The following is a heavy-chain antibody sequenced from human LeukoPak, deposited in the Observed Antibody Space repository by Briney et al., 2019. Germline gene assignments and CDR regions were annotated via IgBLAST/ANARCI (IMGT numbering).Heavy chain of an antibody. CDR1: GFTFSASP. J-gene: IGHJ5*02. Sequence: RGSLRLSCAASGFTFSASPMIWVRQVSGKGLEWVSVIYGNGREIHYADSVKGRFTISRDNSKNTLFLQMNSLRAEDTAVYYCATYAQKWVPSDSWGQGTLVTVSS. CDR3: ATYAQKWVPSDS. V-gene: IGHV3-23*01. D-gene: IGHD3-16*01. CDR2: IYGNGREI.